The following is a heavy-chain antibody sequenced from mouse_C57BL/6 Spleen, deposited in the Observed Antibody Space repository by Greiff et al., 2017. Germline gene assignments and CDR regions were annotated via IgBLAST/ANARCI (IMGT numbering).Heavy chain of an antibody. Sequence: QVQLQQSGAELVRPGTSVKLSCKASGYTFTSYWMHWVKQRPGQGLEWIGVIDPSDSYTNYNQKFKGKATLTVDTPSSTAYMQLSSLTSEDSAVYYCARPQLTSAMDYWGQGTSVTVSS. CDR1: GYTFTSYW. V-gene: IGHV1-59*01. D-gene: IGHD3-3*01. CDR3: ARPQLTSAMDY. CDR2: IDPSDSYT. J-gene: IGHJ4*01.